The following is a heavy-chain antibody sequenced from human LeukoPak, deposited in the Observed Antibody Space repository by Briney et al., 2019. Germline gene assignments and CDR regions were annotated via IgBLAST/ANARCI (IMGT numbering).Heavy chain of an antibody. CDR3: ARHTTVTNNAFDI. D-gene: IGHD4-11*01. CDR2: IYPGDSDT. V-gene: IGHV5-51*01. J-gene: IGHJ3*02. Sequence: GESLKISCKGSGYTFTSYWLGWVRQMPGEGLEWMGIIYPGDSDTRYSPYFQGQVTISADKSISTAYLQWSSLKAADTAMYYCARHTTVTNNAFDIWGLGTMVTVSS. CDR1: GYTFTSYW.